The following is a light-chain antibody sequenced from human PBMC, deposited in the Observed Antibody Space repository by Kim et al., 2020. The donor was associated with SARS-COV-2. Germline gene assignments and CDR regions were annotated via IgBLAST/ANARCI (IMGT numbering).Light chain of an antibody. V-gene: IGLV2-23*02. Sequence: SITISCTGTSSDVGSYNLVSWYQQHPGKAPKVMIYGVSKRPSGVPSRFSGSKSGNTASLTISGLQAEDEADYYCCSYAAGTTSVVFGGGTKVTVL. CDR3: CSYAAGTTSVV. CDR1: SSDVGSYNL. CDR2: GVS. J-gene: IGLJ2*01.